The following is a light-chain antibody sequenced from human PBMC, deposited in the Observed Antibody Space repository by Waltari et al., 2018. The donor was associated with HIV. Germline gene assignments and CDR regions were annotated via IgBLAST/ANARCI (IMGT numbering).Light chain of an antibody. Sequence: DIVMTQSPDSLAVPLGERATINCKSSQSVLHSSNNKNYLAWYQQKPGQPPKLLIPWASTRESGVPDRFSGSGSGTDFTLTISSLQAEDVAVYYCQQYYITPYTFGQGTKLEIK. CDR2: WAS. J-gene: IGKJ2*01. CDR1: QSVLHSSNNKNY. CDR3: QQYYITPYT. V-gene: IGKV4-1*01.